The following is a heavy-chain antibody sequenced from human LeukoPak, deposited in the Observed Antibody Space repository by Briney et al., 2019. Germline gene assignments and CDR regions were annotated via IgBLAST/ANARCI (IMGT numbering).Heavy chain of an antibody. J-gene: IGHJ6*02. CDR3: ARYSPPEYYDFWSGYAPYYYYGMDV. CDR2: IYYSGST. Sequence: SETLSLTCTVSGGSISSYYWSWIRQPPGKGLEWIGYIYYSGSTNYNPSLKSRVTISVDTSKNQFSLKLSSVTAADTAVYYCARYSPPEYYDFWSGYAPYYYYGMDVWGQGTTVTVSS. CDR1: GGSISSYY. V-gene: IGHV4-59*08. D-gene: IGHD3-3*01.